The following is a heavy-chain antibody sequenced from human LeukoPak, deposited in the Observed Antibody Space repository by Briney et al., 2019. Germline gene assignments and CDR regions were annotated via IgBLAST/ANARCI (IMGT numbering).Heavy chain of an antibody. CDR3: ATTTMIVVVRGAFDI. V-gene: IGHV3-23*01. CDR1: GFTFGSYA. CDR2: ISGSGGST. Sequence: TGGSLRLSCAASGFTFGSYAMTWVRQAPGKGLEWVSTISGSGGSTYYADSVKGRFTISRHNSKNTLYLQMSSLRAEDTAVYYCATTTMIVVVRGAFDIWGQGTMVTVSS. D-gene: IGHD3-22*01. J-gene: IGHJ3*02.